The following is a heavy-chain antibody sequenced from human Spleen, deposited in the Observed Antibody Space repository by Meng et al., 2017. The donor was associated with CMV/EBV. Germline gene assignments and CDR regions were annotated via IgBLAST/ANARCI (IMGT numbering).Heavy chain of an antibody. CDR1: GGSVSSGSYC. D-gene: IGHD3-10*01. V-gene: IGHV4-61*01. CDR2: IYYTGST. J-gene: IGHJ5*02. Sequence: SETLSLTCTVSGGSVSSGSYCWSWIRQPPGMGLEWIGYIYYTGSTKYNPSLNSRVTISIDTSKNQFSPKLSSVTAADTAVYYCARGGVGITMVRGVIITNNWFDPWGQGTLVTVSS. CDR3: ARGGVGITMVRGVIITNNWFDP.